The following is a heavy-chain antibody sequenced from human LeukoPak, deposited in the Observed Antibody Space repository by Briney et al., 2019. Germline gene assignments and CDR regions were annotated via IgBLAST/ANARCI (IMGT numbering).Heavy chain of an antibody. CDR2: IYYSGST. J-gene: IGHJ4*02. Sequence: PSETLSLTCTVSGGSISSYDWSWIRQPPGKGLEWIGYIYYSGSTNYNPSLKSRVTISVDTSKNQFSLKLSSVTAADTAVYYCARLYDSSGNGGYWGQGTLVTVSS. D-gene: IGHD3-22*01. CDR1: GGSISSYD. CDR3: ARLYDSSGNGGY. V-gene: IGHV4-59*01.